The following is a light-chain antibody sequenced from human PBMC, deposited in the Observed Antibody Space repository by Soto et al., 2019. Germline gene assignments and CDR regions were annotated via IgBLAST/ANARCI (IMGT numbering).Light chain of an antibody. CDR2: KAS. Sequence: IQLTQSPPSLSASVGDRVTITCRASQSISSWLAWYQQKPGKAPKLLIYKASGLESGVSSRFSASGSGTEFTLTISSLQPDDFATYYCQQYSYYSLTFGQGTRLEIK. V-gene: IGKV1-5*03. CDR1: QSISSW. J-gene: IGKJ5*01. CDR3: QQYSYYSLT.